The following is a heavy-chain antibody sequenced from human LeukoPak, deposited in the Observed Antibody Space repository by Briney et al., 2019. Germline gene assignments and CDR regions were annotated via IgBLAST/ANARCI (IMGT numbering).Heavy chain of an antibody. V-gene: IGHV4-59*01. CDR3: ARVPYKSSWIDY. D-gene: IGHD6-13*01. Sequence: SETLSLTCTVSGGSISSYYWSWIRQPPGKGLEWIGYIYYSGSTNYNPSLKSRVTISVDTSKNQFSLKLSSVTAADTAVYYCARVPYKSSWIDYWGQGTLVTVSS. J-gene: IGHJ4*02. CDR2: IYYSGST. CDR1: GGSISSYY.